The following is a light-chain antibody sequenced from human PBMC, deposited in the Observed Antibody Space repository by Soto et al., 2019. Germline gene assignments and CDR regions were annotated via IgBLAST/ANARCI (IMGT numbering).Light chain of an antibody. CDR3: QKYGSSPFT. J-gene: IGKJ3*01. Sequence: EIVLTQSPGTLSLSPGERATLSCRASQSVSNDFLAWYQQKPDQAPRLLIFGTSTRATGIPDRFSGSGSGTDLTLTINRLEPEDFALYYCQKYGSSPFTFGPGTKVDF. CDR2: GTS. CDR1: QSVSNDF. V-gene: IGKV3-20*01.